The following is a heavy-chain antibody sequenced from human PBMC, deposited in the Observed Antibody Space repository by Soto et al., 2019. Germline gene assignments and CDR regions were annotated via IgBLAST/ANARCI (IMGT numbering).Heavy chain of an antibody. D-gene: IGHD2-21*02. CDR1: EFSLSTYS. J-gene: IGHJ6*02. Sequence: PGGSLRLSCTASEFSLSTYSMNWVRQAPGKGLEWVSSISTRSDVYYADSVKGRFTIARDNAKNSLSLQMNSLSAEDTGVYYCAREKTAWPLADGLEVWGQGTTVTVSS. CDR2: ISTRSDV. CDR3: AREKTAWPLADGLEV. V-gene: IGHV3-21*03.